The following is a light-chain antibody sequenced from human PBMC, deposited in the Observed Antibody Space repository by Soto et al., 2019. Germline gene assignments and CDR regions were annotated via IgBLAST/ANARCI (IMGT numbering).Light chain of an antibody. CDR2: EVS. CDR1: SSDVENYKL. CDR3: CSTVRGYV. V-gene: IGLV2-23*02. J-gene: IGLJ1*01. Sequence: QSALNQPASVSGSPGQSVTISCTATSSDVENYKLVSWYQQHPGKAPKLIIYEVSKRPSGVSNRFSGSKSANTASLIISGLQPEDEAHYYCCSTVRGYVFATGTKLTVL.